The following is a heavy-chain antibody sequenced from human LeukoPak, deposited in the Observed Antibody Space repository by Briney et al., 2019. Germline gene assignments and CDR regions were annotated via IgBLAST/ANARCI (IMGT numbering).Heavy chain of an antibody. V-gene: IGHV3-66*04. D-gene: IGHD6-13*01. CDR2: IYSGGST. J-gene: IGHJ3*02. CDR3: ASQQLAYAFDI. CDR1: GFTVSSNY. Sequence: PGGSLRLSCAASGFTVSSNYMSWVRQAPGKGLEWVSVIYSGGSTYYADSVKGRFTISRDNTKNTLYLQMNSLRAEDTAVYYCASQQLAYAFDIWGQGTMVTVSS.